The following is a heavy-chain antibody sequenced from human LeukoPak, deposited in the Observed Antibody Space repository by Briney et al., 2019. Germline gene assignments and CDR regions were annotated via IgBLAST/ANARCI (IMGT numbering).Heavy chain of an antibody. CDR3: ARMEVIWFGETYYFDY. Sequence: GGSLRLSCAASGFTFSSYWMHWVRQAPGKGLVWVSRINSDGSSTSYADSVKGRFTISRDNAKNTLYLQMNSLRAEDTAVYYCARMEVIWFGETYYFDYWGQGTMVTVSS. J-gene: IGHJ4*03. V-gene: IGHV3-74*01. CDR2: INSDGSST. D-gene: IGHD3-10*01. CDR1: GFTFSSYW.